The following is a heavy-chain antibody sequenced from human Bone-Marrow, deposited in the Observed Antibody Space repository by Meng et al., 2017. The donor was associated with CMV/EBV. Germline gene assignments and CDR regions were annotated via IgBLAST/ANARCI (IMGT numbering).Heavy chain of an antibody. D-gene: IGHD6-19*01. CDR3: ARGISSGNMFDP. V-gene: IGHV4-59*01. Sequence: SETLSLTCLVSGGSIRGYYWSWIRQSPGKGLEWIGDVLYGGNTNHNPSLKSRVSISADTSKKQVSLKLTSVSAVDTAVYFCARGISSGNMFDPWGQGTLVTFSS. J-gene: IGHJ5*02. CDR1: GGSIRGYY. CDR2: VLYGGNT.